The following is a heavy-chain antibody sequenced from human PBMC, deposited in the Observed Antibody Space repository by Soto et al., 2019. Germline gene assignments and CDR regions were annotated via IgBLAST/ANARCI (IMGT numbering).Heavy chain of an antibody. J-gene: IGHJ5*01. D-gene: IGHD3-16*01. CDR1: EESRNSYS. CDR3: ARRVRIMSTFGGGYNLFDS. Sequence: SKNPYIRCAVYEESRNSYSWSCIRQPAGKRLEWIGRIYTSGSTNYNPSLKSRVTMSVDTSKNQFSLKLSSVTAADTAVYYCARRVRIMSTFGGGYNLFDSWG. CDR2: IYTSGST. V-gene: IGHV4-59*10.